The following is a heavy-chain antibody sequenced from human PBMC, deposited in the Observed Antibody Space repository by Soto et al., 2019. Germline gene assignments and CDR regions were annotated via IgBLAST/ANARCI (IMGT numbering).Heavy chain of an antibody. CDR1: GGTFSSYA. Sequence: SVKVSCKASGGTFSSYAIGWVRQAPGQGLEWMGGIIPIFGTANYAQKFQGRVAITADESTSTAYVELSSLRSEDTAVYYCARTGGGNSLGFDYWGQGTLVNVSS. D-gene: IGHD2-21*02. V-gene: IGHV1-69*13. J-gene: IGHJ4*02. CDR3: ARTGGGNSLGFDY. CDR2: IIPIFGTA.